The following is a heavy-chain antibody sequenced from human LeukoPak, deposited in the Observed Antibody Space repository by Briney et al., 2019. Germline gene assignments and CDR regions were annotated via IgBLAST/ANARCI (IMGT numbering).Heavy chain of an antibody. V-gene: IGHV1-2*06. CDR2: INPNTGYP. D-gene: IGHD4-11*01. CDR1: GYTFSGYF. J-gene: IGHJ5*01. CDR3: ARGQPYGNYNYFDS. Sequence: GASVKVSCKASGYTFSGYFIHWVRQAPGQGLGWMGRINPNTGYPNHAQNFQGRVTMTRDTSISTAYMELSRLTTDDTAVYFCARGQPYGNYNYFDSWGQGTLVTVSS.